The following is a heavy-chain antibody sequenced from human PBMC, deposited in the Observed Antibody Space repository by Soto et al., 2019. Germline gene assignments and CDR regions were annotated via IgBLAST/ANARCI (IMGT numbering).Heavy chain of an antibody. J-gene: IGHJ6*02. CDR3: ARGGITRVRVPPYYYYDMDV. Sequence: QVQLVQSGAEVKKPGASVKVSCKASGYTFTSDGISWVRQAPGQGLEWMGWVSTYNVNTNYAQKLQGRVTMTADTSTSTAYMELRSLRSDATAVYYWARGGITRVRVPPYYYYDMDVWGQGTTVTVSS. D-gene: IGHD3-10*01. CDR1: GYTFTSDG. V-gene: IGHV1-18*01. CDR2: VSTYNVNT.